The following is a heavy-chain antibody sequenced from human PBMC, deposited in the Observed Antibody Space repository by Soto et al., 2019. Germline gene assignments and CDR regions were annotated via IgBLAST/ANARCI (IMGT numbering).Heavy chain of an antibody. CDR1: GGSISSGGYS. D-gene: IGHD5-12*01. Sequence: QLQLQESGSGLVKPSQTLSLTCAVSGGSISSGGYSWSWIRQPPGKGLEWIGYIYHSGSTYYNPSVKSRVTRSVARSKNQFSLKLSSVTAADTAVYYCAAGGGLPRYYWGQGTLVTVSS. J-gene: IGHJ4*02. CDR2: IYHSGST. V-gene: IGHV4-30-2*01. CDR3: AAGGGLPRYY.